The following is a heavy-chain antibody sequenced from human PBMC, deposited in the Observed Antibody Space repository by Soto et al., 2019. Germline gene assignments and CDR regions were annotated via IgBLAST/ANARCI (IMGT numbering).Heavy chain of an antibody. Sequence: GASVKVSCKASGYSFADYAIHWVRQAPGQSLEWMGRIKAGNGDTKYPQKFQGRVTLTRDTSASTAYLELSSLTSEDTAVYFCARDGPTYYYGSGTYWPSLDYWG. J-gene: IGHJ4*01. V-gene: IGHV1-3*01. CDR3: ARDGPTYYYGSGTYWPSLDY. CDR2: IKAGNGDT. D-gene: IGHD3-10*01. CDR1: GYSFADYA.